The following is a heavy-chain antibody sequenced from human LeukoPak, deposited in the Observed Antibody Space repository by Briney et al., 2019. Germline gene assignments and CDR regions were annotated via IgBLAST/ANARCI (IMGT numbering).Heavy chain of an antibody. CDR1: GFTVSSNY. CDR2: IYSGGST. Sequence: GGPLRLSCAASGFTVSSNYMSWVRQAPGKGLEWVSVIYSGGSTYYADSVKGRFTISRDNSKNTLYLQMNSLRAEDTAVYYCARGPLYYYYYGMDVWGQGTTVTVSS. V-gene: IGHV3-53*01. CDR3: ARGPLYYYYYGMDV. J-gene: IGHJ6*02.